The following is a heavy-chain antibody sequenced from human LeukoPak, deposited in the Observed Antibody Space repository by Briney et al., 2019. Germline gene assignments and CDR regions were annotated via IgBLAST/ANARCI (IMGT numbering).Heavy chain of an antibody. D-gene: IGHD2-15*01. CDR3: ARHHNCSRGSCYPDY. CDR1: GYSFTSYY. CDR2: INPSGGST. J-gene: IGHJ4*02. Sequence: ASVKVSCKASGYSFTSYYMDWVRQAPGQGLEWMGIINPSGGSTSYAQKFQGRVTMTRDTSTSTVYMELSSLRSEDTAVYYCARHHNCSRGSCYPDYWGQGTLVTVSS. V-gene: IGHV1-46*01.